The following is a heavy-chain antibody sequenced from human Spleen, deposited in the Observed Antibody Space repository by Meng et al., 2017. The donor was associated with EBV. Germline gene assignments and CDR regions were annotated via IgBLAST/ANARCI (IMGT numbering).Heavy chain of an antibody. CDR1: GYTFTSYD. V-gene: IGHV1-8*01. Sequence: QGQVVQSGVEVKKPGASVKVSCKASGYTFTSYDINWVRQASGQGLEWMGWMNPNSGNTDYAQKFQGRVTMTRDTSISTAYMELSSLTSEDTAVYYCARGLVVTALTDYWGQGTLVTVSS. CDR3: ARGLVVTALTDY. J-gene: IGHJ4*02. CDR2: MNPNSGNT. D-gene: IGHD2-21*02.